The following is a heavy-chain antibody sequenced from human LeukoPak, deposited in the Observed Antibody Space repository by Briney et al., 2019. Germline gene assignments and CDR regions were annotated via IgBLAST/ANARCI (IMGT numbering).Heavy chain of an antibody. V-gene: IGHV5-51*01. J-gene: IGHJ4*02. CDR1: GCSFTSYY. D-gene: IGHD1-26*01. CDR3: ARMSLRSGSRDY. CDR2: IYPADSDI. Sequence: HGASLQISCQGSGCSFTSYYLAWVRQLPGKGLEWMGLIYPADSDIRYSPSFQGQVTISVDKSVSTAYLQWSRLKASDTAMYYCARMSLRSGSRDYWGQGTLVTVSS.